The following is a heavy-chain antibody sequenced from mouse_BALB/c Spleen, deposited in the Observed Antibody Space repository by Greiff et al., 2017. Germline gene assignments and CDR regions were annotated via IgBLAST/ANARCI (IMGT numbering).Heavy chain of an antibody. CDR3: ARGLDGSPWFAY. CDR2: ISTYYCDA. V-gene: IGHV1S137*01. D-gene: IGHD1-1*01. CDR1: GYTFTDYA. Sequence: QVQLQQSGAELVRPGVSVKISCKGSGYTFTDYAMHWVKQSHAKSLEWIGVISTYYCDASYNQKFKGKATMTVDKSSSTAYMELARLTSEDSAIYYCARGLDGSPWFAYWGQGTTLTVSS. J-gene: IGHJ2*01.